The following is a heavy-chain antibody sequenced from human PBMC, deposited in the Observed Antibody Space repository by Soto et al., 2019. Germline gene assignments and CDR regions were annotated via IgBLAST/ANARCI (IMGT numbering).Heavy chain of an antibody. D-gene: IGHD4-17*01. CDR2: VYISGST. CDR1: GGSISSHY. Sequence: QVQLQESGPGLVKPSETLSLTCTVSGGSISSHYWVWIRQPAGKALEWIGRVYISGSTNYNPSLESRVTMSVDTSKNQFSLKLSSVPAADTAVYYCASALLDYGDYYFDSWGQGTLVTVSS. CDR3: ASALLDYGDYYFDS. J-gene: IGHJ4*02. V-gene: IGHV4-4*07.